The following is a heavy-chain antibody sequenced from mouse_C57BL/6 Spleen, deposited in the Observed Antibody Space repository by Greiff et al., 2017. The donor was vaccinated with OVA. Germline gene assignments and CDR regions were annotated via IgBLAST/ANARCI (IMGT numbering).Heavy chain of an antibody. CDR1: GYTFTGYW. D-gene: IGHD2-4*01. V-gene: IGHV1-9*01. Sequence: QVQLQQSGAELMKPGASVKLSCKATGYTFTGYWIEWVKQRPGHGLEWIGEILPGSGSTNYNEKFKGKATFTADTSSNTAYMQLSSLTTEDSAIYYCARCPLLYDYDRDWYFDVWGTGTTVTVSS. J-gene: IGHJ1*03. CDR3: ARCPLLYDYDRDWYFDV. CDR2: ILPGSGST.